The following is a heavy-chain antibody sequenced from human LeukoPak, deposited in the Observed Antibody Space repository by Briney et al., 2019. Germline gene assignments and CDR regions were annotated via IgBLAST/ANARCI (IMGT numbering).Heavy chain of an antibody. CDR3: AELGITMIGGV. D-gene: IGHD3-10*02. J-gene: IGHJ6*04. CDR2: MSDTSSTI. V-gene: IGHV3-48*04. Sequence: PGGSLRLSCAASGFTFSNYDMNWVRQAPGKGLEWVSYMSDTSSTIYYADSVKGRFTISRDNAKNSLYLQMNSLRAEDTAVYYCAELGITMIGGVWGKGTTVTISS. CDR1: GFTFSNYD.